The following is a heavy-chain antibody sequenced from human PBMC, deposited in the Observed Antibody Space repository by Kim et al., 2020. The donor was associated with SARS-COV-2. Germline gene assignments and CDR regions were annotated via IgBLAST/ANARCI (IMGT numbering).Heavy chain of an antibody. CDR1: GFTFSNAW. V-gene: IGHV3-15*01. Sequence: GGSLRLSCAASGFTFSNAWMSWVRQAPGKGLEWVGRIKSKTDGGTTDYAAPVKGRFTISRDDSKNTLYLQMNSLKTEDTAVYYCTTDLTLANAWYYYGMDVWGQGTTVTVSS. D-gene: IGHD5-12*01. J-gene: IGHJ6*02. CDR3: TTDLTLANAWYYYGMDV. CDR2: IKSKTDGGTT.